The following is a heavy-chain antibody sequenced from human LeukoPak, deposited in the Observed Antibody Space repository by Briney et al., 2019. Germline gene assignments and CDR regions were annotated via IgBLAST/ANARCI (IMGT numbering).Heavy chain of an antibody. CDR1: GGSISSSTYY. V-gene: IGHV4-39*07. CDR2: IYYSGTT. D-gene: IGHD3-10*01. Sequence: SETLSLTCTVSGGSISSSTYYWGWIRQPPGKGLEWIGTIYYSGTTYYNPSLKSRVTISIDTSTNQFSLKLNSVTAADTAVYYCARDHMVRQPLWGQGTLVTVSS. CDR3: ARDHMVRQPL. J-gene: IGHJ4*02.